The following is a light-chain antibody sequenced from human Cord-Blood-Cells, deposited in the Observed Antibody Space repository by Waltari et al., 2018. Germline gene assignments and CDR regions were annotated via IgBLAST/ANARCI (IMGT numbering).Light chain of an antibody. J-gene: IGLJ2*01. V-gene: IGLV1-40*01. CDR3: QSYDSSLV. CDR2: GNS. CDR1: RSTLGAGYD. Sequence: QSVLTQPPSVSGAPGQRVTIPRPGSRSTLGAGYDVHWYQQLPGTAPKPLIYGNSNRPSGVPDRFAGSKSGTSASLAITGLQAEDEADYYCQSYDSSLVFGGGTKLTVL.